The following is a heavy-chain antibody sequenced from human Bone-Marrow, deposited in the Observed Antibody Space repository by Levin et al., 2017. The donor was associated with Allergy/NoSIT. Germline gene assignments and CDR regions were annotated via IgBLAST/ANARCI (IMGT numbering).Heavy chain of an antibody. CDR2: FNSDGTST. CDR3: ARQNFDSSGYSLDY. Sequence: LSLTCAASGFTFSSYWIHWVRQAPGKGLVWLSRFNSDGTSTSYADSVKGRFTISGDNAKNTLYLQMNSLGAEDTAIYYCARQNFDSSGYSLDYWGQGTLVTVSS. V-gene: IGHV3-74*01. D-gene: IGHD3-22*01. J-gene: IGHJ4*02. CDR1: GFTFSSYW.